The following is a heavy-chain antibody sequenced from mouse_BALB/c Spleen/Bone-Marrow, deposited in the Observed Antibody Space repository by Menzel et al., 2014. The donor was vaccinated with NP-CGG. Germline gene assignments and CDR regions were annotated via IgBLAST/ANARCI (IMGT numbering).Heavy chain of an antibody. CDR2: INPGSGGT. J-gene: IGHJ4*01. D-gene: IGHD4-1*01. Sequence: QVQLQQSGAELVRPGTSVKVSCKASGYAFTNYLIEWVKQRPGQGLEWVGVINPGSGGTNYNEKFRGKATLTADKSSSTAYMQLSSLATDDSAVYFCARCLTGKSALDFWGQGTSVTVSS. CDR1: GYAFTNYL. V-gene: IGHV1-54*01. CDR3: ARCLTGKSALDF.